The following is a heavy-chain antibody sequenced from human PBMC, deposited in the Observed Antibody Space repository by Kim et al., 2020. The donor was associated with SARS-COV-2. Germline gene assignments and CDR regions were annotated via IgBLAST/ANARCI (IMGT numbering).Heavy chain of an antibody. Sequence: GGSLRLSCAASGFTFSSYWMSWVRQAPGKGLEWVANIKQDGSEKYYVDSVKGRFTISRDNAKNSLYLQMNSLRAEDTAGYYCASTSQWLRWAFDYWGQGTLVTVSS. CDR3: ASTSQWLRWAFDY. CDR2: IKQDGSEK. CDR1: GFTFSSYW. J-gene: IGHJ4*02. D-gene: IGHD5-12*01. V-gene: IGHV3-7*03.